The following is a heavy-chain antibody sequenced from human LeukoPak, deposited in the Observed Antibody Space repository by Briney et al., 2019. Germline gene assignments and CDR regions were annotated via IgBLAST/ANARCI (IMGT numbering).Heavy chain of an antibody. Sequence: PGGSLRLTCAASGFTFSSYGMHWVRQAPGKGLEWVAFIRYDGSNKYYADSVKGRFTISRDNSKNTLYLQMNSLRAEDTAVYYCAKSRQGGYSGSSSWFDPWGQGTLVTVSS. D-gene: IGHD1-26*01. V-gene: IGHV3-30*02. CDR1: GFTFSSYG. CDR2: IRYDGSNK. J-gene: IGHJ5*02. CDR3: AKSRQGGYSGSSSWFDP.